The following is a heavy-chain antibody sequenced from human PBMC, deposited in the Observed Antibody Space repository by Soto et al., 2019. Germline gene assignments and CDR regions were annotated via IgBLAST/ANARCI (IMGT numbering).Heavy chain of an antibody. D-gene: IGHD3-10*01. CDR3: ARGVGFGYYYYHMDL. V-gene: IGHV4-61*08. CDR1: VDSVTGVGDY. Sequence: QVQRQESGPGLVKPSGTLSSPATFPVDSVTGVGDYGSWIGQPPGKGLGWIGYIYYSGSADYNPSLGSRVTISIDTSKNQFSLKLTSVTAADTAVYYCARGVGFGYYYYHMDLWGQGTTVTVSS. J-gene: IGHJ6*02. CDR2: IYYSGSA.